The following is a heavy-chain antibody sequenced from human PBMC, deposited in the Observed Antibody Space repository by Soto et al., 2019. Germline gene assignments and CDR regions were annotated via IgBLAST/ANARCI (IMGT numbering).Heavy chain of an antibody. CDR2: IYYSGST. D-gene: IGHD5-18*01. J-gene: IGHJ4*02. Sequence: QVQLQESGPGLVKPSQTLSLTCTVSGGSISSGGYYWSWIRQHPGKGLEWIGYIYYSGSTYYNPSLKSRLTISVDTSKNQFSLKLSSVTAADTAVYYCARVRIQLWLRFVDYWGQGTLVTVSS. CDR3: ARVRIQLWLRFVDY. V-gene: IGHV4-31*03. CDR1: GGSISSGGYY.